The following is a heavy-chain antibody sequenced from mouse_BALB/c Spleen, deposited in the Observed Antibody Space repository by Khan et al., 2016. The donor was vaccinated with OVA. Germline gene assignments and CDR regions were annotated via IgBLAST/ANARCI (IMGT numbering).Heavy chain of an antibody. Sequence: EVKLVESGGDLVKPGGSLKLSCAASGFTFSTYGMSWVRQAPDKRLEWVASVSTGGSYTYYPDSVKGRFTISRATAKNTLYLQMSGLRSEDTAMFYWTRLAYYYDSEGFAYWGQGTLVTVSA. CDR1: GFTFSTYG. J-gene: IGHJ3*01. V-gene: IGHV5-6*01. D-gene: IGHD1-1*01. CDR3: TRLAYYYDSEGFAY. CDR2: VSTGGSYT.